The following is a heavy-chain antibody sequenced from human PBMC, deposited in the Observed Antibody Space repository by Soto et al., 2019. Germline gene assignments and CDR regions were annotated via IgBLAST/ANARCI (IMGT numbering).Heavy chain of an antibody. CDR3: ARDGGKERYYYGMDV. CDR1: GGTFSSYA. V-gene: IGHV1-69*06. CDR2: IIPIFGTA. Sequence: VASVKVSCKASGGTFSSYAISWVRQAPGQGLEWMGGIIPIFGTANYAQKFQGRVTITADKSTSTAYMELSSLRSEDTAVYYCARDGGKERYYYGMDVWGQGTTVTVSS. J-gene: IGHJ6*02. D-gene: IGHD1-1*01.